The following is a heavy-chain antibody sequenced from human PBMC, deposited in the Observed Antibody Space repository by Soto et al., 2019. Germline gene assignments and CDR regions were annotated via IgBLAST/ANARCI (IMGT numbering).Heavy chain of an antibody. CDR3: VRFGGAAAGPGDY. CDR1: EFTFSSYE. V-gene: IGHV3-48*03. CDR2: ISSSGTTI. J-gene: IGHJ4*02. Sequence: TGGSLRISCVASEFTFSSYEMNWVRQSPGKGLEWVSYISSSGTTIYYTDSVKGRFTISRDNAKKSLYLQMNSLRAEDTAVYYCVRFGGAAAGPGDYWGQGTLVTVSS. D-gene: IGHD6-13*01.